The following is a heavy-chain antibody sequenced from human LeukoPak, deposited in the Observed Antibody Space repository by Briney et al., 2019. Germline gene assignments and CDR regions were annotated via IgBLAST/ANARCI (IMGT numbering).Heavy chain of an antibody. CDR1: GFTFSSYW. D-gene: IGHD3-22*01. CDR2: INSDGSST. J-gene: IGHJ4*02. V-gene: IGHV3-74*01. CDR3: ARDWGSYYYDSSGYLDY. Sequence: PEGSLRLSCAASGFTFSSYWMHWVRQAPGKGLVWVSRINSDGSSTSYADSVKGRFTISRDNAKNTLYLQMNSLRAEDTAVYYCARDWGSYYYDSSGYLDYWGQGTLVTVSS.